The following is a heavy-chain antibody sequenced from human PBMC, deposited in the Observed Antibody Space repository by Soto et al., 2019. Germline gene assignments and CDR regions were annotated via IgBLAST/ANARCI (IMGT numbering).Heavy chain of an antibody. Sequence: EVQLVESGGGLVQPGGSLRLSCAASGFSFNSYSMNWVRQAPGKGLEWVSYISSGSMTIYYADSVKGRFTISREKPKNSLFLQMNSLRAKDTAVYYCARSAFGVVTQDAFDIWGQGTMVTVSS. V-gene: IGHV3-48*01. D-gene: IGHD3-3*01. CDR3: ARSAFGVVTQDAFDI. J-gene: IGHJ3*02. CDR1: GFSFNSYS. CDR2: ISSGSMTI.